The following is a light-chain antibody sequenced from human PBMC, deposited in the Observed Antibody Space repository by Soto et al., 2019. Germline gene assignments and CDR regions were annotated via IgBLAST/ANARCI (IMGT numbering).Light chain of an antibody. CDR1: QSMGSN. CDR3: QQYGSSPPT. V-gene: IGKV3-20*01. J-gene: IGKJ1*01. Sequence: EIVVTQSPATMSVSPGERATLSCRASQSMGSNVAWYQQKPGQAPRLLIYGASTRAAGIPARFSGSGSGTDFTLTISRLEPEDFAVYYCQQYGSSPPTFCQGTKVDIK. CDR2: GAS.